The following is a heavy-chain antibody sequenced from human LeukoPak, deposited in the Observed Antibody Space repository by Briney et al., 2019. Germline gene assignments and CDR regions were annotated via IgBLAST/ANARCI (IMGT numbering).Heavy chain of an antibody. D-gene: IGHD5-12*01. CDR3: ARAPLEIVAIDY. CDR1: GFTFSSYW. Sequence: GGSLRLSCTASGFTFSSYWMHWVRQAPGKGLVWVSRINTDGSTTTYADSVKGRFTISRDNAKNSLYLQMDSLRAEDTAFYYCARAPLEIVAIDYWGQGTPVTVSS. V-gene: IGHV3-74*01. CDR2: INTDGSTT. J-gene: IGHJ4*02.